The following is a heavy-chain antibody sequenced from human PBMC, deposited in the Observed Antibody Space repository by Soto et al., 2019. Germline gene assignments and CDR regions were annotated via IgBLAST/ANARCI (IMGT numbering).Heavy chain of an antibody. CDR2: ISGSGGST. CDR1: GFTFSSYA. V-gene: IGHV3-23*01. CDR3: AKDSYYYDSSAYNGDAFDI. J-gene: IGHJ3*02. Sequence: EVQLSESGGGLVQPGGSLRLSCAASGFTFSSYAMSWVRQAPGKGLEWVSAISGSGGSTYYADSVKGRFTISRDNSKKPLYLQMNSLRAEDTAVYYCAKDSYYYDSSAYNGDAFDIWGQGTMVTVSS. D-gene: IGHD3-22*01.